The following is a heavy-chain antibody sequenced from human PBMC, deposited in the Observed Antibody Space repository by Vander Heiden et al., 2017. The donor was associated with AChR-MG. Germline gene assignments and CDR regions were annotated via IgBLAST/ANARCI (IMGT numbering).Heavy chain of an antibody. CDR3: ARDIRGWEYFDI. J-gene: IGHJ2*01. V-gene: IGHV3-53*01. D-gene: IGHD1-26*01. CDR2: IYRGGNT. CDR1: GFTVGSNY. Sequence: EVQMVESGGGLIQPGGSLRLSCAASGFTVGSNYMSWVSQAPGKGLEWVSVIYRGGNTYYADSVKGRFTISRDTSKNTVYLQMNSLRAEDTAVYYCARDIRGWEYFDIWGRGTLVTVSS.